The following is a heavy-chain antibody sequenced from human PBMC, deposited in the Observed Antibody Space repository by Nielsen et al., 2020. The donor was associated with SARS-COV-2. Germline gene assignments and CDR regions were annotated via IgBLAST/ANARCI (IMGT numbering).Heavy chain of an antibody. Sequence: GGSLRLSCAASAFTFSTYWMHWVRQAPGKGLVWVSRINSDGSSTSYADSVKGRFTISRDNSKNTLYLQMNSLRAEDTAVYYCARDGKVPAARDAFDIWGQGTMVTVSS. J-gene: IGHJ3*02. CDR2: INSDGSST. CDR3: ARDGKVPAARDAFDI. CDR1: AFTFSTYW. V-gene: IGHV3-74*01. D-gene: IGHD2-2*01.